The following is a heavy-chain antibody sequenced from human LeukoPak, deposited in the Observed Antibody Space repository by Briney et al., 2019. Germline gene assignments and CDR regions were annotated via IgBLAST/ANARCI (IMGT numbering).Heavy chain of an antibody. V-gene: IGHV4-59*01. CDR1: GCSISSYY. D-gene: IGHD5-24*01. J-gene: IGHJ4*02. CDR2: IYYSGST. Sequence: VKPSETLSLTCTVSGCSISSYYWSWIRQPPGTGLEWIGYIYYSGSTNYNPSLKSRVTISVDTSKNQFSLKLSSVTAADTAVYYCARAGEMATIIDYWGQGTLVTVSS. CDR3: ARAGEMATIIDY.